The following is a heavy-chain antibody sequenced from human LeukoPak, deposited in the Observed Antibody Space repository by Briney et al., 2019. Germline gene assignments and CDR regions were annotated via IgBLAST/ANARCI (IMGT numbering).Heavy chain of an antibody. CDR1: GFTFDDYG. CDR3: ARDQSRAKARGSGSYSTDY. D-gene: IGHD1-26*01. CDR2: INWNGGST. V-gene: IGHV3-20*04. Sequence: GGSLRLSCAASGFTFDDYGMSWVRQGPGKGLEWVSNINWNGGSTGYTDSVKGQFTISRDNAKNSLYLQMNSLRAEDTALYYCARDQSRAKARGSGSYSTDYWGQGTLVTVSS. J-gene: IGHJ4*02.